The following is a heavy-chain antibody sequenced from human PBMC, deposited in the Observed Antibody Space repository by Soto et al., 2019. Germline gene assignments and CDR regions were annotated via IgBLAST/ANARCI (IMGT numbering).Heavy chain of an antibody. CDR2: FNPSDGST. CDR3: ARDGDFWRWDY. J-gene: IGHJ4*02. Sequence: QVQMVQSGAEVKKPGASVKVSCKASGYTFTSYYMHWVRQAPGQGLEWMGIFNPSDGSTTYAQKFQGRVTMTRDTSTSTVYMELSSLRFEDTAVYYCARDGDFWRWDYWGQGSQVTVSS. CDR1: GYTFTSYY. V-gene: IGHV1-46*01. D-gene: IGHD3-3*01.